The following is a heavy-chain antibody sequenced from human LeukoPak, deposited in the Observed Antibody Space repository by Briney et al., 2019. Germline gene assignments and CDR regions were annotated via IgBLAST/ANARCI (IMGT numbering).Heavy chain of an antibody. V-gene: IGHV1-2*02. CDR2: INPNSGGT. CDR3: EIAAGTPEDY. CDR1: GYTFTSYG. Sequence: ASVKVSCKASGYTFTSYGISWVRQAPGQGLEWMGWINPNSGGTNYAQKFQGRVTMTRDTSISTAYMELSRLRSDDTAVYYCEIAAGTPEDYWGQGTLVTVSS. D-gene: IGHD6-13*01. J-gene: IGHJ4*02.